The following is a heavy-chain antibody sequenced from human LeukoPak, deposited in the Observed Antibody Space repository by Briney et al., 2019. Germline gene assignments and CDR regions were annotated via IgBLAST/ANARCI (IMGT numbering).Heavy chain of an antibody. J-gene: IGHJ5*02. Sequence: VKVSCKASGYTFTGYYMHWVRQAPGQGLEWMGWINPNGGGTNYAQKFQGRVTMTRDTSISTAYMELSRLRSDDTAVYYCARGGVVVVPAARVGWFDPWGQGTLVTVSS. CDR2: INPNGGGT. CDR3: ARGGVVVVPAARVGWFDP. D-gene: IGHD2-2*01. CDR1: GYTFTGYY. V-gene: IGHV1-2*02.